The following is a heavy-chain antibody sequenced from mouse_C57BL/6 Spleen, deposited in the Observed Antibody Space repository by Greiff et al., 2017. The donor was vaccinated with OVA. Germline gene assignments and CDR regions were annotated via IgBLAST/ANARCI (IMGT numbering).Heavy chain of an antibody. D-gene: IGHD3-2*02. V-gene: IGHV1-69*01. J-gene: IGHJ4*01. CDR2: IDPSDSYT. Sequence: QVQLQQPGAELVMPGASVKLSCKASGYTFTSYWMHWVKQRPGQGLEWIGEIDPSDSYTNYNQKFKGKSTLTVDKSSSTAYMQLSSLTSEDSAVYYCARTAQATAHYYAMDYWGQGTSVTVSS. CDR1: GYTFTSYW. CDR3: ARTAQATAHYYAMDY.